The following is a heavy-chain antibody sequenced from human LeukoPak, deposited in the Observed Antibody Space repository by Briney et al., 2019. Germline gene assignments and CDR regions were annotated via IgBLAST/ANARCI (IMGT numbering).Heavy chain of an antibody. CDR3: ARVEATYYYGSATPYSPY. Sequence: GGSLRLSCEASGFTFSSYGMHWVRQAPGKGPEWVAFIRYDGSNTYYADSVKGRFTISRDNSKNTLYLQMKSLRVEDTSVYYCARVEATYYYGSATPYSPYWGQGSLVTVSS. D-gene: IGHD3-10*01. CDR1: GFTFSSYG. CDR2: IRYDGSNT. J-gene: IGHJ4*02. V-gene: IGHV3-30*02.